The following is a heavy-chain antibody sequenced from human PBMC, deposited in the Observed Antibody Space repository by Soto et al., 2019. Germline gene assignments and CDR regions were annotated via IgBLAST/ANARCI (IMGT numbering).Heavy chain of an antibody. CDR3: ARLGVAAAGGY. D-gene: IGHD6-13*01. Sequence: QVQLVESGGGVVQPGRSLRLSCAASGFTFSSYAMHWVRQAPGKGLEWVAVISYDGSNKYYAESVKGRFTISRDNSKNTLYLQMNSLRAEDTAVYYWARLGVAAAGGYWGQGTLVTVSS. CDR1: GFTFSSYA. CDR2: ISYDGSNK. J-gene: IGHJ4*02. V-gene: IGHV3-30-3*01.